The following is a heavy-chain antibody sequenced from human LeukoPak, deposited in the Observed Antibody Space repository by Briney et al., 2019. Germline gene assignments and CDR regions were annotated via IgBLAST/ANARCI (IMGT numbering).Heavy chain of an antibody. CDR2: ISAYNGNT. CDR1: GYTFTSYG. D-gene: IGHD3-3*01. CDR3: AREQSGYYLYYYYYYMDV. J-gene: IGHJ6*03. V-gene: IGHV1-18*01. Sequence: AASVKVSCKASGYTFTSYGISWVRQAPGQGLEWMGWISAYNGNTNYAQKLQGRVTMTTDISTSTAYMELGSLRSDDTAVYYCAREQSGYYLYYYYYYMDVWGKGTTVTVSS.